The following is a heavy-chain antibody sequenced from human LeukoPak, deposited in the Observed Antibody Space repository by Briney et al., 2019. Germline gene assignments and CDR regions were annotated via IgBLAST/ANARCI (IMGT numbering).Heavy chain of an antibody. Sequence: GGSLRLSCTGSNFSFGYYGMNWVRQTPGKGLEWVSYISSSSSTIYYADSVKGRFTISRDNAKNSLYLQMNSLRAEDTAVYYCARAPQSGYWGQGTLVTVSS. CDR3: ARAPQSGY. V-gene: IGHV3-48*01. CDR1: NFSFGYYG. D-gene: IGHD6-25*01. CDR2: ISSSSSTI. J-gene: IGHJ4*02.